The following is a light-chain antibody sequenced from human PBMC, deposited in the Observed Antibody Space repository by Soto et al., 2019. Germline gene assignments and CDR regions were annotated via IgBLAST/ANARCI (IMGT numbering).Light chain of an antibody. CDR1: QGVTTN. Sequence: EILMTQSPAALAVSPGERVTLSCRAGQGVTTNFAWYQQKSGQSPRLLIYDVSSRATGVPSRFSGTGSETDFTLTISGLQSEDSAIYFCQQYNNWPFSFGQGTQLEIK. CDR2: DVS. J-gene: IGKJ5*01. CDR3: QQYNNWPFS. V-gene: IGKV3-15*01.